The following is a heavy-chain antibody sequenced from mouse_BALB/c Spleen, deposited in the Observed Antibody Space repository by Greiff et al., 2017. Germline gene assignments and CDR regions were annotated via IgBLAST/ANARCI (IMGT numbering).Heavy chain of an antibody. D-gene: IGHD2-4*01. J-gene: IGHJ2*01. CDR3: ARNDYDGYYFDY. CDR2: INPSTGYT. Sequence: VQLQQSGAELAKPGASVKMSCKASGYTFTSYWMHWVKQRPGQGLEWIGYINPSTGYTEYNQKFKDKATLTADKSSSTAYMQLSSLTSEDSAVYYCARNDYDGYYFDYGGQGTTLTVSS. V-gene: IGHV1-7*01. CDR1: GYTFTSYW.